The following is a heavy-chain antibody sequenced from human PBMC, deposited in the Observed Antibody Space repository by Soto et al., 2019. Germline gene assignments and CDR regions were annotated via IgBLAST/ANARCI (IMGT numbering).Heavy chain of an antibody. CDR1: GYTFTRFY. CDR3: ARGYGGVVVYFDH. J-gene: IGHJ4*02. D-gene: IGHD3-16*02. V-gene: IGHV1-46*01. CDR2: INPNEDST. Sequence: QVQLVQSGAELKKPGASVKVSCQASGYTFTRFYIDWVRQAPGQGLEWMGEINPNEDSTTYAQKFKGRLTMTVDTSTSTVFLELSSLSSDDTAVYYCARGYGGVVVYFDHWGQGTLVTVSS.